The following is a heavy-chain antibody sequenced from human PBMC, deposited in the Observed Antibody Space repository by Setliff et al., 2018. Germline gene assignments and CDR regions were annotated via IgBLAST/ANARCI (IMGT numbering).Heavy chain of an antibody. Sequence: PGGSLRLSCVASGFTFHTFAMSWVRQAPGKGLEWVANIKQDGSEENYVDSVKGRFTISRDNTKKSMYLQMNSLRAEDTAVYYCASVYYFDAFDIWGRGTMVTVSS. V-gene: IGHV3-7*01. CDR2: IKQDGSEE. J-gene: IGHJ3*02. CDR3: ASVYYFDAFDI. CDR1: GFTFHTFA. D-gene: IGHD3-22*01.